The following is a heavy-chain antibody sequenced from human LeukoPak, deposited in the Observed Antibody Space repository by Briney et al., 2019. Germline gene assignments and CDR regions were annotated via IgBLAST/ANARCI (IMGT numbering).Heavy chain of an antibody. CDR3: AKDATLPYSSSWCRDFDY. Sequence: GGSLRLSCAASGFTFSSYGMHWVRQAPGKGLEWVAFIRCDGSNKYYADSVKGRFTISRDNSKNTLYLQMNSLRAEDTAVCYCAKDATLPYSSSWCRDFDYWGQGTLVSVSS. CDR1: GFTFSSYG. J-gene: IGHJ4*02. V-gene: IGHV3-30*02. CDR2: IRCDGSNK. D-gene: IGHD6-13*01.